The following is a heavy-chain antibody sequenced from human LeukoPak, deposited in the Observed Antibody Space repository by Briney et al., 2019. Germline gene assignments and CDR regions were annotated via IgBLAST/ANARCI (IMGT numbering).Heavy chain of an antibody. CDR3: ARRGAIQLYL. V-gene: IGHV4-34*01. Sequence: PSETLSLTCAVYGGSFSGYYWSWIRQPPGKGLEWIGEINHSGSTNYNPSLKSRVTISVDTSKNQFSLKLSSVTAADTAVYYCARRGAIQLYLWGQGTLVTVSS. CDR1: GGSFSGYY. J-gene: IGHJ5*02. CDR2: INHSGST. D-gene: IGHD5-18*01.